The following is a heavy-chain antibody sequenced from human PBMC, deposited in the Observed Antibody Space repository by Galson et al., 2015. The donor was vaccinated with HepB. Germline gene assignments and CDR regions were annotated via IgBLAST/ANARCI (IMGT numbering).Heavy chain of an antibody. D-gene: IGHD3-3*01. Sequence: VKVSCKASGYTFTDYVVNWVRQAPGQGLEWMGWMNTNTGKPTYAPGFAGRFVFSLDTSVTTAYLQISSLETDDTAVYYCARSPLRFLDWLPYYDYYCIDVWGEGTTVTVSS. V-gene: IGHV7-4-1*02. J-gene: IGHJ6*03. CDR2: MNTNTGKP. CDR3: ARSPLRFLDWLPYYDYYCIDV. CDR1: GYTFTDYV.